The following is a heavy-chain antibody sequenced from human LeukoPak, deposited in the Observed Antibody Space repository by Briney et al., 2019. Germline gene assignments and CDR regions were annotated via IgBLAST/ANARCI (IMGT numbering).Heavy chain of an antibody. CDR1: GYTFTCYG. J-gene: IGHJ3*02. V-gene: IGHV1-18*01. CDR3: ARVVAVIYGGKHPDDAFDI. Sequence: ASVKVSCKASGYTFTCYGISWVRQAPGQGLEWMGWISAYNGNTNYAQKLQGRVTMTTDTSTSTAYMELRSLRSDDTAVYYCARVVAVIYGGKHPDDAFDIWGQGTMVTVSS. CDR2: ISAYNGNT. D-gene: IGHD4-23*01.